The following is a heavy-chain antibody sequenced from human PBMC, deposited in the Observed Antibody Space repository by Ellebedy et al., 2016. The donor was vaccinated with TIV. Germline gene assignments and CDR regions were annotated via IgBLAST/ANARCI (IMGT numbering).Heavy chain of an antibody. CDR1: GGSISSSNW. Sequence: SETLSLTCAVSGGSISSSNWWSWVRQPPGKGLEWIGEIYHSGSTNYNPSLKSRVTISVDKSKNQFSLKLSSVPAADTAVYYCARSKGYVWGSYYFDYWGQGTPVTVSS. V-gene: IGHV4-4*02. D-gene: IGHD3-16*01. J-gene: IGHJ4*02. CDR3: ARSKGYVWGSYYFDY. CDR2: IYHSGST.